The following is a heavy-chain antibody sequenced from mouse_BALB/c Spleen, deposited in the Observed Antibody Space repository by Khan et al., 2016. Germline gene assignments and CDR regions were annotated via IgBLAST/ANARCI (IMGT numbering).Heavy chain of an antibody. CDR2: INPDSSTI. D-gene: IGHD1-2*01. J-gene: IGHJ3*01. CDR3: ARLHYYGRFAY. CDR1: GFDFSRYW. Sequence: EVELVESGGGLVQPGGSLKLSCVASGFDFSRYWMSWVRQAPGKGLEWIGEINPDSSTIKYTPSLKDKFIISRDNSNTKLYLQMSKVRSEDTARYYCARLHYYGRFAYWGQGTLVTVSA. V-gene: IGHV4-1*02.